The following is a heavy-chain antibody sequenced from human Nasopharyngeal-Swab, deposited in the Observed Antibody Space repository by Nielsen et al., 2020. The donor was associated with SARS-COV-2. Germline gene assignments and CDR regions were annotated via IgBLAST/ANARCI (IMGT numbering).Heavy chain of an antibody. CDR2: ISSSGSTI. CDR3: ARGYSYVDY. CDR1: GFTFSSYS. Sequence: GGSLRLSCAASGFTFSSYSMNWVRQAPGKGLEWVSYISSSGSTIYYADSVKGRFTISRDNAKNSLYLQMNSLRVEDTAVYYCARGYSYVDYWGQGTLVTVSS. J-gene: IGHJ4*02. D-gene: IGHD5-18*01. V-gene: IGHV3-48*04.